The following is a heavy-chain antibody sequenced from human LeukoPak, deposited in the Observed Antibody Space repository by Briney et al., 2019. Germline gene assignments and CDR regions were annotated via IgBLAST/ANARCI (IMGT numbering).Heavy chain of an antibody. D-gene: IGHD6-6*01. V-gene: IGHV3-48*03. CDR3: ARVSYISSWAFFDY. CDR1: GFLFSSYE. CDR2: ISRSGSTI. Sequence: GGSLRLSCAASGFLFSSYEMNWVRQAPGKGLEWVSYISRSGSTIYYADSVKGRFTISRDNAKNSLYLQLNSLRAEDTAVYYCARVSYISSWAFFDYWGQGTLVTVSS. J-gene: IGHJ4*02.